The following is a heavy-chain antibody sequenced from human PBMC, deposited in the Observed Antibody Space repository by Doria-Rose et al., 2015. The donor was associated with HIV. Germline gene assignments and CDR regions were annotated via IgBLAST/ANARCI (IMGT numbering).Heavy chain of an antibody. J-gene: IGHJ6*02. CDR2: LNPSGCT. CDR1: GGSFSGYY. CDR3: ARGLLRGGWNDVDYYYGMDV. D-gene: IGHD1-1*01. Sequence: QVQLQQWGAGLVKPSETLSLTCAVFGGSFSGYYWSWIRQPPGKRLEWIGKLNPSGCTNDKASLKSRVAIALDTSKNLFSADTAVYYCARGLLRGGWNDVDYYYGMDVWGQGTTVTVSS. V-gene: IGHV4-34*01.